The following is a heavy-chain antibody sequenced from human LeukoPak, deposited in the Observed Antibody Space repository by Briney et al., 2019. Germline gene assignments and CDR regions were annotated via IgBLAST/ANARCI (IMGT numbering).Heavy chain of an antibody. CDR3: AKWGDYDVLTGYYVSDY. J-gene: IGHJ4*02. CDR2: ITGSGGNT. Sequence: GGSLRHSCAASGFTFSNYAMSWVRQAPGKGLEWVSAITGSGGNTYYADSVKGRFTISRDNSKNTVFLQMNSLRAEDTAVYYCAKWGDYDVLTGYYVSDYWGQGTQVTVSS. D-gene: IGHD3-9*01. V-gene: IGHV3-23*01. CDR1: GFTFSNYA.